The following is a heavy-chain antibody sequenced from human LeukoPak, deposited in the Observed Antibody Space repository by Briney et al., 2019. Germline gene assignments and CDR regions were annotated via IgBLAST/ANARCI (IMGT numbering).Heavy chain of an antibody. CDR1: GFTFSSYG. CDR2: ISYDGSKK. D-gene: IGHD3-22*01. CDR3: AKGFSSGPWDACDI. J-gene: IGHJ3*02. V-gene: IGHV3-30*18. Sequence: PGRSLRLSCAASGFTFSSYGMHWVRQAPGKGLEWVAVISYDGSKKYNADSVKGRFTISRDSPKNMLYLQMNSLRVEDTAVYYCAKGFSSGPWDACDIWGQGTMVTVSS.